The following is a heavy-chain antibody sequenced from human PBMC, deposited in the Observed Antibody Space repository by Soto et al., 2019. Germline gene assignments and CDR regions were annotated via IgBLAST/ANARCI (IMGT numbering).Heavy chain of an antibody. CDR3: ARYGFWSGYAYYYYGMDV. J-gene: IGHJ6*02. D-gene: IGHD3-3*01. Sequence: PXETLSLTCTASGGSISSYYWSWIRQPPGKGLEWIGYIYYSGSTNYNPSLKSRVTISVDTSKNQFSLKLSSVTAEDTAMYYCARYGFWSGYAYYYYGMDVWGQGTTVTVSS. CDR1: GGSISSYY. V-gene: IGHV4-59*01. CDR2: IYYSGST.